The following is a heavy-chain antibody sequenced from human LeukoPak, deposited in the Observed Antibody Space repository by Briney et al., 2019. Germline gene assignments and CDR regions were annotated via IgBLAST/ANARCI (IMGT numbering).Heavy chain of an antibody. J-gene: IGHJ4*02. D-gene: IGHD5-18*01. CDR3: ARGRSAMVTLDY. V-gene: IGHV4-59*01. CDR1: GDSISSYY. CDR2: IYYSGTT. Sequence: SETLSLTCTVSGDSISSYYWSWIRQPPGKGLEWIGYIYYSGTTNYNPSLKSRVTISVDTSKNQFSLKLSSVTAADTAVYYCARGRSAMVTLDYWGQGTLVTVSS.